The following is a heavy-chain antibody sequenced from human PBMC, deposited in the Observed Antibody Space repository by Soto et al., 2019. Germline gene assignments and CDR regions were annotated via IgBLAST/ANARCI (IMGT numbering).Heavy chain of an antibody. CDR2: IYSSGSA. CDR1: RASIYTYS. Sequence: SETLSLTCTVSRASIYTYSWTWIRQPAGKGLQWIGHIYSSGSANYSPSLKSRISMSVDSSKNQISLKLSSVTAADTAVYYCATIVGANDYWGQGTLVTVSS. D-gene: IGHD1-26*01. V-gene: IGHV4-4*07. CDR3: ATIVGANDY. J-gene: IGHJ4*02.